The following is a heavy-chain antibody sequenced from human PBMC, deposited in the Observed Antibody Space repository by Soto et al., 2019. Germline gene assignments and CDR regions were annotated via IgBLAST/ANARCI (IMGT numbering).Heavy chain of an antibody. CDR2: IIPIFGTA. CDR1: GGTFSSYA. Sequence: SVKVSWKASGGTFSSYAISWVRQVPGQGLEWMGGIIPIFGTANYGQKFQGRVTITADESTSTAYMELSSLRSEDTIVYYCARALVVTAIQDYFDYWGQGALVKVSS. D-gene: IGHD2-21*02. V-gene: IGHV1-69*13. CDR3: ARALVVTAIQDYFDY. J-gene: IGHJ4*02.